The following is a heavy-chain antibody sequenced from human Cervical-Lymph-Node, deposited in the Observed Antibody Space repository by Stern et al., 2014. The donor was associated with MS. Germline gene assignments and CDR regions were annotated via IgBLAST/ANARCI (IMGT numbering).Heavy chain of an antibody. J-gene: IGHJ6*02. Sequence: VQLVESGPRLVKPSQTLSLTCTVSGGSIRSGGFYCTWLRQPAGKGPEWIGRMYATGGASYNPSLKSRATIAVDTSKKQFSLTRRSGTAADTAIYYCVRDHDYYGMDVWGQGTTVTVSS. CDR1: GGSIRSGGFY. CDR3: VRDHDYYGMDV. CDR2: MYATGGA. V-gene: IGHV4-61*02.